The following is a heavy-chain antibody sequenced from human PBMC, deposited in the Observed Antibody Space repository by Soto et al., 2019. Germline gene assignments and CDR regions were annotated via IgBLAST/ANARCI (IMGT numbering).Heavy chain of an antibody. CDR2: IYPGDSDT. J-gene: IGHJ4*02. CDR3: ARQGVPRGYSDGYWEAFDYFDD. V-gene: IGHV5-51*01. Sequence: PGESLKISCKGSGYSFTSYWIGWVRQMPGKGLEWMGIIYPGDSDTRYSPSFQGQVTISADKSISTAYLQWSSLKASDTAMYYCARQGVPRGYSDGYWEAFDYFDDWGKGTLVTVAS. D-gene: IGHD5-18*01. CDR1: GYSFTSYW.